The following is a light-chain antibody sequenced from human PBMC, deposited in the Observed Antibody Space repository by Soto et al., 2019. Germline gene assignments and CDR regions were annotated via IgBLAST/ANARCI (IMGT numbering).Light chain of an antibody. CDR2: GAS. CDR1: RSVSSH. J-gene: IGKJ3*01. CDR3: QQRSSWPSLT. Sequence: EIVLTQSPATLSLSPGERATLSCRASRSVSSHLGWYQQKPGQAPRLLIYGASSRATGIPVRFSGSGSGTDFTRTISSLEPEDFAVYYCQQRSSWPSLTFGPGTKVDIK. V-gene: IGKV3-11*01.